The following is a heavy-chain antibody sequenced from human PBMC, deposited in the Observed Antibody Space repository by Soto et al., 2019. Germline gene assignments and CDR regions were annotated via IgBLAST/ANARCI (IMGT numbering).Heavy chain of an antibody. CDR1: GFDFTNYG. D-gene: IGHD1-26*01. V-gene: IGHV3-33*01. CDR2: ISSDGSHK. Sequence: GGSLRLSCAASGFDFTNYGMHWVRQAPGKGLEWVAVISSDGSHKYYGDSVKGRFTISRDNSENSLYLQMDSLRAEDTALYYCARFTLVSGRNWFDPWGQGTLVTVSS. CDR3: ARFTLVSGRNWFDP. J-gene: IGHJ5*02.